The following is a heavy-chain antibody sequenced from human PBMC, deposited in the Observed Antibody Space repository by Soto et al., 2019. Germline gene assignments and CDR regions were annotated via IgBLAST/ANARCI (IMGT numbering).Heavy chain of an antibody. D-gene: IGHD2-2*01. V-gene: IGHV3-7*01. CDR3: ARDRAFCSGTNCRRGSIYYYYMDV. Sequence: EVHLVESGGGLVQPGGSLRLSCAASGFTFSGHWMSWVRQAPGKGLEWVAHIKQDGCETFYVGSVKGRFTISRDNAKNSLDLQMNSLRAEDTALYYCARDRAFCSGTNCRRGSIYYYYMDVWGNGTTVTVSS. J-gene: IGHJ6*03. CDR2: IKQDGCET. CDR1: GFTFSGHW.